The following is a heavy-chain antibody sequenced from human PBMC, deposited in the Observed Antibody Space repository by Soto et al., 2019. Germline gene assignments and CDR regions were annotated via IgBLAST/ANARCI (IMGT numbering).Heavy chain of an antibody. CDR3: TSVNILTGYYLDQ. V-gene: IGHV4-39*01. CDR2: IYYSGGT. CDR1: GCSFIRSSYF. D-gene: IGHD3-9*01. J-gene: IGHJ4*02. Sequence: SETLSPTCTVTGCSFIRSSYFWGLLRQPPGKGLEWIGSIYYSGGTYYNPSLKSRVTISVDTSKNQFSLKLSSVTAADTAVYYCTSVNILTGYYLDQWGQGTLVTVS.